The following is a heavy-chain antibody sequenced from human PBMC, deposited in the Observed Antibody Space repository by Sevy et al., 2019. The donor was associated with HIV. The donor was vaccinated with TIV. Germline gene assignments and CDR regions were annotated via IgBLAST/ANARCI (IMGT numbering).Heavy chain of an antibody. CDR2: ISYDGSNK. J-gene: IGHJ4*02. D-gene: IGHD6-19*01. CDR3: AKDKGGPQWLVLIDY. V-gene: IGHV3-30*18. Sequence: GESLKISCAASGFTFSSYGMHWVHQAPGKGLEWVAVISYDGSNKYYADSVKGRFTISRDNSKNTLYLQMNSLRAEDTAVYYCAKDKGGPQWLVLIDYWGQGTLVTVSS. CDR1: GFTFSSYG.